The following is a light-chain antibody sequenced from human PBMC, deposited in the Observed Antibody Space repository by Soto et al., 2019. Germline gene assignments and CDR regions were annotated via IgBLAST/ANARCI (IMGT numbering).Light chain of an antibody. V-gene: IGLV2-14*01. CDR3: SSYTSSGTLEV. Sequence: QSLLTQPASVSGSPGQSITISCTGTSSDVAGYNYVSWYQQHPGKAPKLMIYDVSNRPSGVSNRFSGSKSGNTASLTISGLQAEDEADYYCSSYTSSGTLEVFGTGTKLTVL. CDR1: SSDVAGYNY. J-gene: IGLJ1*01. CDR2: DVS.